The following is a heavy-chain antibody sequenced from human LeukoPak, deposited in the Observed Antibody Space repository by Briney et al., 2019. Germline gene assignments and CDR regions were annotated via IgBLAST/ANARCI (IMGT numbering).Heavy chain of an antibody. D-gene: IGHD3-22*01. Sequence: PSETLSLTCTVSGGSISSYYWSWIRQPPGKGLEWIGYIYYSGSTNYNPSLKSRVTIPVDTSKNQSSLKLSSVTAADTAVYYCARDDYYDSSGYYNYWGQGTLVTVSS. J-gene: IGHJ4*02. CDR3: ARDDYYDSSGYYNY. CDR2: IYYSGST. CDR1: GGSISSYY. V-gene: IGHV4-59*01.